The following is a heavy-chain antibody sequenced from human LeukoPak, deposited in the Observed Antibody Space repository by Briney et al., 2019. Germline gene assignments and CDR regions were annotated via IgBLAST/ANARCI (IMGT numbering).Heavy chain of an antibody. CDR3: AKDDPPFRITMVRGYAFDI. V-gene: IGHV3-30*18. Sequence: GRSLRLSCAASGFTFSSYGMHWVRQAPGKGLEWVAVISYDGSNKYYADSVKGRFTISRDNSKNTLYLQMNSLRAEDTAVYYCAKDDPPFRITMVRGYAFDIWGQGTMVTVSS. CDR1: GFTFSSYG. D-gene: IGHD3-10*01. CDR2: ISYDGSNK. J-gene: IGHJ3*02.